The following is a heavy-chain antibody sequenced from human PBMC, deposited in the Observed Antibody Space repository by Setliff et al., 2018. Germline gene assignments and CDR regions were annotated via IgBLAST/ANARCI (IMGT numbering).Heavy chain of an antibody. V-gene: IGHV4-39*07. CDR2: IYYSGST. J-gene: IGHJ4*02. Sequence: SETLSLTCTVSGGSISSSSYYWGWIRQPPGKGLEWIGSIYYSGSTYCNPSLKSRVTISVDTSKNQFSLKLSSVTAADTAVYYCARGGYSRGPPVYYFDYWGQGTLVTVSS. CDR1: GGSISSSSYY. D-gene: IGHD5-12*01. CDR3: ARGGYSRGPPVYYFDY.